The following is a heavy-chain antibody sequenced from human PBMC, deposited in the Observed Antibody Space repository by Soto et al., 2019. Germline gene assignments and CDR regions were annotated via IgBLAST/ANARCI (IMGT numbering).Heavy chain of an antibody. CDR3: ARDTNPPYYYGLGNFHGMDV. D-gene: IGHD3-10*01. J-gene: IGHJ6*02. CDR1: GFTVSSNY. Sequence: EVQLVESGGGLIQPGGSLRLSCAASGFTVSSNYMNWVRQAPGKGLEWVSSIYSGGSTFYADSVKGRFTISRDNTKNTLHLQMDSLRAEDTAVYYCARDTNPPYYYGLGNFHGMDVWGQGTTVSVSS. V-gene: IGHV3-53*01. CDR2: IYSGGST.